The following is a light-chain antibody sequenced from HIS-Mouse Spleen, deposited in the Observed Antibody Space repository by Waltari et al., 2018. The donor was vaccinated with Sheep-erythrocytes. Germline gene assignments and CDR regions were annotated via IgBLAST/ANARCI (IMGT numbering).Light chain of an antibody. CDR1: KLGAKY. J-gene: IGLJ2*01. Sequence: YELTQPPSVSVSPGQTASITCSGDKLGAKYACWYQQKPGQSPVLVIYQDSKRPSGIPERFSGSNSGNTANLTISGTQAMDEADYYCQAWDSSTVVFGGGTKLTVL. V-gene: IGLV3-1*01. CDR3: QAWDSSTVV. CDR2: QDS.